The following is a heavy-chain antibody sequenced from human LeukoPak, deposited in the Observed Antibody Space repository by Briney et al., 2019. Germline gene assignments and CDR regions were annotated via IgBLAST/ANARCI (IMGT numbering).Heavy chain of an antibody. CDR3: ATDASIYDSRGYYYLW. CDR1: GGTFSSYA. J-gene: IGHJ4*02. D-gene: IGHD3-22*01. V-gene: IGHV1-69*01. Sequence: SVKVSCKASGGTFSSYAISWVRQAPGQGLEWMGGIIPMFGRANYAQKFQGRLTITADESSTTAYMELSGLRSEDTAVYYCATDASIYDSRGYYYLWWGQGTLVTVSS. CDR2: IIPMFGRA.